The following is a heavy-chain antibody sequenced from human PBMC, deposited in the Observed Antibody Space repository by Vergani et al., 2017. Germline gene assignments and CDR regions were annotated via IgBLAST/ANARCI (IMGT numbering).Heavy chain of an antibody. V-gene: IGHV1-69*18. Sequence: QVQVVQSGAEVKKSGASVKVSCKTSGYTFSNYYMHWVRQAPGQGLEWMGRIIPIFGTANYAQKFQGRVTITADESTSTAYMELSSLRSEDTAVYYCARDPTVTTSDWFDPWGQGTLVTVSS. CDR2: IIPIFGTA. D-gene: IGHD4-17*01. J-gene: IGHJ5*02. CDR3: ARDPTVTTSDWFDP. CDR1: GYTFSNYY.